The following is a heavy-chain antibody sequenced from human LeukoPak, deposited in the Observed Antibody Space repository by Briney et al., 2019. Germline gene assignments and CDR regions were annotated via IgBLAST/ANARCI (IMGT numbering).Heavy chain of an antibody. Sequence: GGSLRLSCAASGFTFGSYGMHWVRQAPGKGREWVAFIRYDGSNKYYADSVKGRFTISRDNSKNTLYLQMNSLRAEDTAVYYCARSIETYYYDSSGYSGSGMDVWGQGTTVTVSS. CDR3: ARSIETYYYDSSGYSGSGMDV. CDR2: IRYDGSNK. J-gene: IGHJ6*02. CDR1: GFTFGSYG. D-gene: IGHD3-22*01. V-gene: IGHV3-30*02.